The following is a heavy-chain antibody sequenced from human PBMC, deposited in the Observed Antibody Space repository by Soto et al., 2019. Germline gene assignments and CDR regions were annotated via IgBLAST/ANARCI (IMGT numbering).Heavy chain of an antibody. CDR1: GYTFTSYG. Sequence: GPSVKVSCKASGYTFTSYGIGWVRQAPGQGLEWMGWISAYNGNTNYAQKLQGRVTMTTDTSTSTAYMELRSLRSDDTAVYYCARERGKGRYYGMDVWGQGTTVTVSS. V-gene: IGHV1-18*01. D-gene: IGHD3-10*01. J-gene: IGHJ6*02. CDR2: ISAYNGNT. CDR3: ARERGKGRYYGMDV.